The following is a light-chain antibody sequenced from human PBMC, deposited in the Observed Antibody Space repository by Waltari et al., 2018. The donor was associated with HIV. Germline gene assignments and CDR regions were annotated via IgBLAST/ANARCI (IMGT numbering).Light chain of an antibody. Sequence: QTVFTQPPSVSAAPGQTVTISCSGSSSNLGRNYVSWYQQVPGRGPKLVICDSNKRPSGMPDRFSGSRSGTSGTLASTGLQTGDEADYYCGTWDSALSAVVFGGGTKLTVL. V-gene: IGLV1-51*01. J-gene: IGLJ2*01. CDR1: SSNLGRNY. CDR2: DSN. CDR3: GTWDSALSAVV.